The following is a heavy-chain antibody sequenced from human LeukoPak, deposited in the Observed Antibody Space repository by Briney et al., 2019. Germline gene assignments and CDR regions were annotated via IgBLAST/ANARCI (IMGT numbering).Heavy chain of an antibody. CDR3: ARRPMPQSTMHWFDS. J-gene: IGHJ5*01. CDR1: GFTFDDYA. V-gene: IGHV3-9*01. Sequence: PGRSLRLSCAASGFTFDDYAMHWIRQAQGKGPEWVSGLSWDGNNVIYADSVRGRFTISRDNAKNSLYLQMDGLTIEDTTVYFCARRPMPQSTMHWFDSWGHGTRVTVPS. D-gene: IGHD2-2*01. CDR2: LSWDGNNV.